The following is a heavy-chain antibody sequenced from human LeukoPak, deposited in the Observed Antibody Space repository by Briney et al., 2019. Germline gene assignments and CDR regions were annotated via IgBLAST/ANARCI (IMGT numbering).Heavy chain of an antibody. Sequence: SETLSLTCTVSGGSISSHYWSWIRQPPGKGLEWIGYIYYSGSTNYNPSLKSRVTISVDTSKNQFSLKLSSVTAADTAVYCCARSSSWYNSWFDPWGQGTLVTVSS. V-gene: IGHV4-59*11. CDR1: GGSISSHY. CDR2: IYYSGST. CDR3: ARSSSWYNSWFDP. J-gene: IGHJ5*02. D-gene: IGHD6-13*01.